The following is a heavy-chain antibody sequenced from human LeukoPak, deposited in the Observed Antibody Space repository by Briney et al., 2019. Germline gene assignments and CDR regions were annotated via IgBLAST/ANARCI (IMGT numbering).Heavy chain of an antibody. Sequence: GASVKVSCKASGYTFTGYYMHWVRQPPGQGLGWMGWINPNSGGTNYAQKFQGRVTMTRNTSISTAYMELSSLRSEDTAVYYCARDGAIYLHNLFGYYYGMDVWGQGTTVTVSS. V-gene: IGHV1-2*02. CDR3: ARDGAIYLHNLFGYYYGMDV. CDR2: INPNSGGT. D-gene: IGHD3-10*02. J-gene: IGHJ6*02. CDR1: GYTFTGYY.